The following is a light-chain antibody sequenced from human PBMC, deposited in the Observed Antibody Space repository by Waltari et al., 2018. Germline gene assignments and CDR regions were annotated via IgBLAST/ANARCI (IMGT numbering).Light chain of an antibody. CDR2: DYN. J-gene: IGLJ3*02. CDR3: GTWDSSLSAGV. CDR1: SSNIGNNT. Sequence: QSVLTQPPSVSAAPGQKVTIPCPGSSSNIGNNTVYWYQQLPGTAPKLLIYDYNKRPSGIPDRFSGSRSGTSATLAITGLQTGDEADYYCGTWDSSLSAGVFGGGTRLTVL. V-gene: IGLV1-51*01.